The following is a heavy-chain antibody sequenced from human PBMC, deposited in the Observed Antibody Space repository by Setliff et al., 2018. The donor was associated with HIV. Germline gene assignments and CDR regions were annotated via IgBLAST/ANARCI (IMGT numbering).Heavy chain of an antibody. CDR3: ATGYDVLRY. Sequence: LSLTCTVSGGSISDYYRSWIRQPPGKGLEWIGYIYTTGSASYNPSLKSRVTISIDTPKNQFSLKLSSVTAADTAVYFCATGYDVLRYWGQGILVTVSS. V-gene: IGHV4-4*08. D-gene: IGHD3-9*01. CDR1: GGSISDYY. J-gene: IGHJ4*02. CDR2: IYTTGSA.